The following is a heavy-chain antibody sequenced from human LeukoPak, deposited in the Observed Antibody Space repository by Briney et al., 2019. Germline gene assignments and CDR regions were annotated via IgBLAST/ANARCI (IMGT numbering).Heavy chain of an antibody. D-gene: IGHD3-10*01. CDR3: ARTSYHYNSGDYGWYFDY. Sequence: SETLSLTCTGSGGSISSQYWSLLRQPPGKGLEWIGYIYYSGITKYSPSLKSRVTISVDTSKNQFSLRLTSVTAADTAVYYCARTSYHYNSGDYGWYFDYWGQGTLVTVSA. CDR2: IYYSGIT. CDR1: GGSISSQY. J-gene: IGHJ4*02. V-gene: IGHV4-59*11.